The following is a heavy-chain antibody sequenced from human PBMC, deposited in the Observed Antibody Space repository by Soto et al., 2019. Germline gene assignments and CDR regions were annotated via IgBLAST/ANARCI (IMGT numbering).Heavy chain of an antibody. D-gene: IGHD3-10*01. CDR2: IYYSGST. CDR1: GGSISSGGYY. Sequence: PSETLSLTCTVSGGSISSGGYYWSWIRQHPGKGLEWIGYIYYSGSTYYNPSLKSRVTISVDTSKNQFSLKLSSVTAADTAVYYCARVGGSGSPLDYGMDVWGQGTTVTVSS. V-gene: IGHV4-31*03. CDR3: ARVGGSGSPLDYGMDV. J-gene: IGHJ6*02.